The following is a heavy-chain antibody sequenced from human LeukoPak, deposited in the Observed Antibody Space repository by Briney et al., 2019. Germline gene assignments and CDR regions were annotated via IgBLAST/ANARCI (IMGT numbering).Heavy chain of an antibody. CDR3: ASPAGSMVRGAYEDYYYYYMDV. J-gene: IGHJ6*03. Sequence: GGSLRLSCAASGFTFSSYWMHWVRQAPGKGLVWVSRINSDGSSTSYADSVKGRFTISRDNAKNTLYLQMKSLRAEDTAVYYCASPAGSMVRGAYEDYYYYYMDVWGKGTTVTVSS. V-gene: IGHV3-74*01. CDR2: INSDGSST. D-gene: IGHD3-10*01. CDR1: GFTFSSYW.